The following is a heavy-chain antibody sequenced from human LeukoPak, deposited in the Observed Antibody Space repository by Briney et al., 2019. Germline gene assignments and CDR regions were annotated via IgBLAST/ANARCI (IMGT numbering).Heavy chain of an antibody. CDR2: IYYTGST. D-gene: IGHD4-17*01. CDR3: ARLTVTTAIDY. CDR1: GGSITSYY. Sequence: SETLSLTCTVSGGSITSYYWRWIRQPPGKGLEWIAYIYYTGSTNYNPSLESRVTISVDTSKNQFSLRLSSVTAADTAVYYCARLTVTTAIDYWGQGTLVTVSS. J-gene: IGHJ4*02. V-gene: IGHV4-59*01.